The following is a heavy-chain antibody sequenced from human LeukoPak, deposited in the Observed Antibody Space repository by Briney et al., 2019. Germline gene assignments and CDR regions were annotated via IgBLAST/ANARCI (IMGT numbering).Heavy chain of an antibody. Sequence: HSGGSLRLSCAASGFTFSSYEMNWVRQAPGKGLEWVSYISSGGSTIYYADSVKGRFTISRDNAKNSLYLQMNSLRAEDTAVYYCARVRDGSQDYWGQGTLVTVSS. V-gene: IGHV3-48*03. J-gene: IGHJ4*02. CDR2: ISSGGSTI. CDR1: GFTFSSYE. CDR3: ARVRDGSQDY. D-gene: IGHD5-24*01.